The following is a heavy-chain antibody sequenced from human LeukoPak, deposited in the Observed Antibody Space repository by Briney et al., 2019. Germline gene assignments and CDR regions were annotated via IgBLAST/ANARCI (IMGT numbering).Heavy chain of an antibody. CDR1: GGSISSYY. Sequence: SETLSLTCTVSGGSISSYYWSWIRQPPGKGLEWIGYIYYSGSTNYSPSLKSRVTISVDTSKNQFSLKLSSVTAADTAVYYCARHLGKSFDYWGQGTLVTVSS. CDR3: ARHLGKSFDY. J-gene: IGHJ4*02. CDR2: IYYSGST. D-gene: IGHD4-23*01. V-gene: IGHV4-59*08.